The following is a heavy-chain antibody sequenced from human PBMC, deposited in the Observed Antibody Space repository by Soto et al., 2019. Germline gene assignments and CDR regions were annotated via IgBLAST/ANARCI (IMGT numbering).Heavy chain of an antibody. D-gene: IGHD3-16*01. CDR2: TYYRSKWYN. J-gene: IGHJ3*02. CDR1: GDSVSSNSAA. Sequence: KQSQTLSLTCAISGDSVSSNSAAWNWIRQSPSRGLEWLGRTYYRSKWYNGYAGSVKSRITIKPDTSKNQFSLQLNSVTPADTAVYYCARDFIPGGDDAFDIWGQGTMVTVSS. V-gene: IGHV6-1*01. CDR3: ARDFIPGGDDAFDI.